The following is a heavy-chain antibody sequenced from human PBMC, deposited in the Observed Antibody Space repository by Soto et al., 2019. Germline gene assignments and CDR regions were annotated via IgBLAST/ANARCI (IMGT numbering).Heavy chain of an antibody. V-gene: IGHV2-5*02. Sequence: QITLKESGPTLVKPTQPLTLTCTFSVFSLSTSGVGVGWIRQPPGKALEWLALIYWDDDKRYSPSLKSRLTITKDTSKNQVVLTMTNMDPVDTATYYCAHQQWLAPSDYWGQGTLVTVSS. CDR3: AHQQWLAPSDY. D-gene: IGHD6-19*01. CDR1: VFSLSTSGVG. CDR2: IYWDDDK. J-gene: IGHJ4*02.